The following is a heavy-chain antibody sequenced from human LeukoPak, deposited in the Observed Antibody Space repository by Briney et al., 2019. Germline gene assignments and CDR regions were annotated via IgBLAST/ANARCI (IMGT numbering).Heavy chain of an antibody. CDR2: IYHSGST. Sequence: SETLFLTCTVSGYSISSGYYWGWIRQPAGKGLEWIGSIYHSGSTYYNPSLKSRVTISVDTSKNQFSLKLSSVTAADTAVYYCARLYSSSWQFDYWGQGTLVTVSS. D-gene: IGHD6-13*01. J-gene: IGHJ4*02. CDR1: GYSISSGYY. CDR3: ARLYSSSWQFDY. V-gene: IGHV4-38-2*02.